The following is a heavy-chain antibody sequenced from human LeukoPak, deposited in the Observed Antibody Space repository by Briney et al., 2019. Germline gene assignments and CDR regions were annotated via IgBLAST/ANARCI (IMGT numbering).Heavy chain of an antibody. CDR3: ERLYSSSLGRVFDY. V-gene: IGHV4-59*01. D-gene: IGHD6-13*01. CDR1: GGSISSYY. J-gene: IGHJ4*02. CDR2: IYYSGST. Sequence: KPSETLSLTCTVSGGSISSYYWSWIRQPPGKGLEWIGYIYYSGSTNYSPSLKSRVTISVDTSKNQFSLKLSSVTAADTAVYYCERLYSSSLGRVFDYWGQGTLVSVSS.